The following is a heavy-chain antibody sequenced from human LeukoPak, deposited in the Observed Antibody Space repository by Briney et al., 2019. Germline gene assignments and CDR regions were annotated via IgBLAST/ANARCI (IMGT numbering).Heavy chain of an antibody. J-gene: IGHJ5*02. V-gene: IGHV4-59*01. CDR3: ARGRSSWALGQLP. Sequence: SETLSLTCTVSGGSISSYYWSWIRQPPGKGLEWIGYIYYSGSTNYNPSLKSRVTISVDTSKNQFSLKLSSVTAADTAVYYCARGRSSWALGQLPWGQGTLVTVSS. CDR2: IYYSGST. CDR1: GGSISSYY. D-gene: IGHD6-13*01.